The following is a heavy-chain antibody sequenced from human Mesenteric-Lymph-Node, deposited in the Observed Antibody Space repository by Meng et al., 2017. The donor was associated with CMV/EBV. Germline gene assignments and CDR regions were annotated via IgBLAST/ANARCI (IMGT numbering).Heavy chain of an antibody. D-gene: IGHD2-2*02. CDR2: ISSSSSYI. CDR3: ARRYPNAYCSSTSCYKRVPTYYYYGMDV. CDR1: GFTVSSYY. J-gene: IGHJ6*02. Sequence: GESLKISCAASGFTVSSYYMAWVRQAPGKGLEWVSSISSSSSYIYYADSVKGRFTISRDNAKNSLYLQMNSLRAEDKAVYYCARRYPNAYCSSTSCYKRVPTYYYYGMDVWGQGTTVTVSS. V-gene: IGHV3-21*01.